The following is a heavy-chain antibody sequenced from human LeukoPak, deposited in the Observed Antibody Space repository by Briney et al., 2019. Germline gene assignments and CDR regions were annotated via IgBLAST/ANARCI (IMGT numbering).Heavy chain of an antibody. V-gene: IGHV3-20*04. CDR2: INWNGGST. CDR3: ARASIAVAATLYYFDY. Sequence: GGPLRLSCAASGFLFDDYGMSWVRQAPGKGLEWVSGINWNGGSTGYADPVKGRFTISRDNAKNSLYLQMNSLRAEDTALYYCARASIAVAATLYYFDYWGQGTLVTVSS. CDR1: GFLFDDYG. D-gene: IGHD6-19*01. J-gene: IGHJ4*02.